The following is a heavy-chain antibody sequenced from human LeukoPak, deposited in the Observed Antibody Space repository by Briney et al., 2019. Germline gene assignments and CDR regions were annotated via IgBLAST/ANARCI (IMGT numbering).Heavy chain of an antibody. J-gene: IGHJ4*02. CDR1: GGSISSSSYY. V-gene: IGHV4-39*07. D-gene: IGHD6-13*01. CDR3: ARDQRGSSSWYVGMFDY. CDR2: IYYSGST. Sequence: SETLSLTCTVSGGSISSSSYYWGWIRQPPGKGLEWIGSIYYSGSTYYNPSLKSRVTISVDTSKNQFSLKLSSVTAADTAVYYCARDQRGSSSWYVGMFDYWGQGTLVTVSS.